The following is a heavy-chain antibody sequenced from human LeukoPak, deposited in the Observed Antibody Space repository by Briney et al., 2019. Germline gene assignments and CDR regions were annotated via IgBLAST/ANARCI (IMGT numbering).Heavy chain of an antibody. J-gene: IGHJ4*02. CDR1: GGSFSGYY. Sequence: SETLSLTCAVYGGSFSGYYWSWIRQPPGKGLEWIGEINHSGSTNYNPSLKSRVTISVDTSKNQFSLKLNSVTAADTAVYYCARDRNYVFEYWGQGTLVTVSS. CDR3: ARDRNYVFEY. V-gene: IGHV4-34*01. D-gene: IGHD1-7*01. CDR2: INHSGST.